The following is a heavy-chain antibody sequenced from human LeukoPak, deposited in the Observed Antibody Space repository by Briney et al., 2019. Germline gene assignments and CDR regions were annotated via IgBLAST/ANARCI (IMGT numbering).Heavy chain of an antibody. Sequence: GASVKVSCKASRYTFTGSYIHWVRQAPGQGLERMGRINPNSGDTNYAQKFQGRVTMSRDTSISTAYMELSRLRSDDTAVYYCAREINSSAYYWGQGTLVTVSS. CDR1: RYTFTGSY. CDR2: INPNSGDT. J-gene: IGHJ4*02. V-gene: IGHV1-2*06. D-gene: IGHD3-22*01. CDR3: AREINSSAYY.